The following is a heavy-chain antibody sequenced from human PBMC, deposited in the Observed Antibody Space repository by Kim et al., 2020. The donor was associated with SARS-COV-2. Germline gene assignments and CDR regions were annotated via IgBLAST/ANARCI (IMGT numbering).Heavy chain of an antibody. J-gene: IGHJ4*02. V-gene: IGHV1-69*04. D-gene: IGHD6-19*01. Sequence: SVKVSCKASGGTFSSYAISWVRQAPGQGLEWMGRIIPILGIANYAQKFQGRVTITADKSTSTAYMELSSLRSEDTAVYYCARDGVSQQWLVGPFYFDYWSQGTLVTVSS. CDR2: IIPILGIA. CDR1: GGTFSSYA. CDR3: ARDGVSQQWLVGPFYFDY.